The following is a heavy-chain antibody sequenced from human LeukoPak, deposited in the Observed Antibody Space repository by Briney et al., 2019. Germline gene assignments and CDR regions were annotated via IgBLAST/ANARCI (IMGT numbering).Heavy chain of an antibody. V-gene: IGHV4-30-4*07. Sequence: SETLSLTCAVSGGSISSGDYSWSWIRQPPGEGLEWIGYIYYSGGTYYNPSLKSRVTISVDTSKNQFSLKLSSVTAADTAVYYCASGWGHYYYYMDVWGKGTTVTISS. CDR1: GGSISSGDYS. CDR3: ASGWGHYYYYMDV. CDR2: IYYSGGT. D-gene: IGHD3-10*01. J-gene: IGHJ6*03.